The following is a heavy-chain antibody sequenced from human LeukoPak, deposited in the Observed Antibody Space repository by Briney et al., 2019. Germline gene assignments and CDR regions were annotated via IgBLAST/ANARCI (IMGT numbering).Heavy chain of an antibody. V-gene: IGHV4-4*07. CDR3: ARAYCSGGSCYSGFDY. J-gene: IGHJ4*02. D-gene: IGHD2-15*01. Sequence: PSETLSLTRTVSGGSISSYYSSWIRQPAGKGLDWIGRIYSSGSTNYNPSLKSRVTMSVDTSKNQFSLKLSSVTAADTAVYYCARAYCSGGSCYSGFDYWGEGTVLSVSS. CDR2: IYSSGST. CDR1: GGSISSYY.